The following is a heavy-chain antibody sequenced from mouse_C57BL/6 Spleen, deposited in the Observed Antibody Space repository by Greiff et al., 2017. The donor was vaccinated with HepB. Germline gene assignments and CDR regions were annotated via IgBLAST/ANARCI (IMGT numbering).Heavy chain of an antibody. CDR2: IDPEDGET. CDR1: GYTFTDYY. J-gene: IGHJ2*01. Sequence: EVQLQQSGPELVKPGASVKISCKASGYTFTDYYMHWVKQRTEQGLEWIGRIDPEDGETKYAPKFQGKATITADTSSNTAYLQLSSLTSEDTAVYYCARNWDVFDYWGQGTTLTVSS. V-gene: IGHV14-2*01. CDR3: ARNWDVFDY. D-gene: IGHD4-1*01.